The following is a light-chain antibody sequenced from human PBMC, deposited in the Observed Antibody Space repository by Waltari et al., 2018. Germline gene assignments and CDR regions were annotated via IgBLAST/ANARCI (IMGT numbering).Light chain of an antibody. CDR1: QSVSGW. J-gene: IGKJ1*01. CDR2: DAS. V-gene: IGKV1-5*01. Sequence: DIQMTQSPSTLSASVGDRVTITCRASQSVSGWLAWYQQKPGKAPKLLIYDASSLESGVPSRFRGSGSATEFTLTISSLQSDDFATYYCQQYDNYSPTTFGQGTKVEVK. CDR3: QQYDNYSPTT.